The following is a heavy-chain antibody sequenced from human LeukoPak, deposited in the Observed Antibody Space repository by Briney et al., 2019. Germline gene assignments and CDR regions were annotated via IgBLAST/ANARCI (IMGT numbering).Heavy chain of an antibody. J-gene: IGHJ6*02. D-gene: IGHD6-13*01. Sequence: PSETLSLTCTVSGGSISSYYWSWIRQPAGKGLEWIGRIYTSGSTNYNPSLKSRVTMSVDTSKNQFSLKLSSVTAADTAVYYCARDLNRRSSSWSRNYYYCGMDVWGQGTTVTVSS. CDR2: IYTSGST. CDR1: GGSISSYY. CDR3: ARDLNRRSSSWSRNYYYCGMDV. V-gene: IGHV4-4*07.